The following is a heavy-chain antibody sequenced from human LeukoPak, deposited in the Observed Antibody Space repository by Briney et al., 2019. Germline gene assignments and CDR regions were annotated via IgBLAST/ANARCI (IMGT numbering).Heavy chain of an antibody. J-gene: IGHJ4*02. CDR1: GGSISSGGYY. CDR3: ARGEYYGSGSYYPGDY. V-gene: IGHV4-31*01. Sequence: PSETLSLTCTVSGGSISSGGYYWSWIRQHPGKGLEWIGYIHNSGSTYYNPSLKSPVPISVDTSKSHFSLRLSSVTAADTAAYYCARGEYYGSGSYYPGDYWGQGTLVTVSS. CDR2: IHNSGST. D-gene: IGHD3-10*01.